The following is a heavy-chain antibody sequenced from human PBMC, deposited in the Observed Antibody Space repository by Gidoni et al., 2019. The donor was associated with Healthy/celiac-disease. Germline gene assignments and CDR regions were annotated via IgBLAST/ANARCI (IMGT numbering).Heavy chain of an antibody. D-gene: IGHD3-10*01. CDR2: ISGSGGST. V-gene: IGHV3-23*01. J-gene: IGHJ4*02. CDR1: GFTFSSYA. CDR3: AKSPVRGRCFDY. Sequence: EVQLLESGGGLVQPGGSLSLSCAASGFTFSSYAMSWVRQAPGKGLEWVSAISGSGGSTYYADSVKGRFTISRDNSKNTLYLQMNSLRAEDTAVYYCAKSPVRGRCFDYWGQGTLVTVSS.